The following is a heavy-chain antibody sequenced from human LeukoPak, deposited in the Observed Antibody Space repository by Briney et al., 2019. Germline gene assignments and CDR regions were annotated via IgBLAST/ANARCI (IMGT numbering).Heavy chain of an antibody. CDR2: INPST. J-gene: IGHJ3*01. Sequence: ASVKVSCKASGYTFTSYGISWVRQAPGQGLEWMGIINPSTTYAQKFQGRVTMTRDMSTSTVYMELSSLRSEDTAVYYCARERGCSGGSCYEEDAFDVWGQGTMVTVSS. CDR1: GYTFTSYG. CDR3: ARERGCSGGSCYEEDAFDV. D-gene: IGHD2-15*01. V-gene: IGHV1-46*01.